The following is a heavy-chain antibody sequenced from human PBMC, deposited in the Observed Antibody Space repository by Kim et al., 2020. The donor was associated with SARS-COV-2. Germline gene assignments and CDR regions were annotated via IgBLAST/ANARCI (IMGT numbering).Heavy chain of an antibody. Sequence: GGSLRLSCAASGFTFSSYGMHWVRQAPGKGLEWVAVISYDGSNKYYADSVKGRFTISRDNSKNTLYLQMNSLRAEDTAVYYCAKEFRGSYFDAFDIWGQG. CDR2: ISYDGSNK. CDR3: AKEFRGSYFDAFDI. V-gene: IGHV3-30*18. J-gene: IGHJ3*02. CDR1: GFTFSSYG. D-gene: IGHD1-26*01.